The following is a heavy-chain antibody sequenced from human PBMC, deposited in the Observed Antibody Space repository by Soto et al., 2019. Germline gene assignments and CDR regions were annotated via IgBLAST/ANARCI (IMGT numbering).Heavy chain of an antibody. J-gene: IGHJ3*02. CDR3: ARQITGDYTAFDI. Sequence: EVQLVESGGGLVKPGGSLRLSCAASGFTFSNYNMNWVRQAPGKRLEWVSSISGSSSYIYYADSLKGRFTISRDNANNSLYLQMNTLRAEDTAVYYCARQITGDYTAFDIWGQGTLVTVSS. CDR2: ISGSSSYI. V-gene: IGHV3-21*01. CDR1: GFTFSNYN. D-gene: IGHD4-17*01.